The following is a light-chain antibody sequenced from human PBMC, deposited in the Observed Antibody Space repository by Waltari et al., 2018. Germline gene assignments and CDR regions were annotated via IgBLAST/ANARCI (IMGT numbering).Light chain of an antibody. V-gene: IGKV4-1*01. CDR2: WAS. CDR3: QQYYDSPVT. Sequence: DIVMTQSPDSLAVSLGERATINCKSSQNILYISNNMNCLAWYQQKPGQPPKLLIYWASTRESGVPDRFSGSGSGTDFTLTISSLQAEDVAVYYCQQYYDSPVTFGPGTKVDIK. CDR1: QNILYISNNMNC. J-gene: IGKJ3*01.